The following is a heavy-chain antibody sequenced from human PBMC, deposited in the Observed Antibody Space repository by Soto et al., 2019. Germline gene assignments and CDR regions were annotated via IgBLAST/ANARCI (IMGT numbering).Heavy chain of an antibody. CDR2: INHSGST. V-gene: IGHV4-34*01. CDR3: ARGYPNETFSGFDY. Sequence: SETLSLTCAVYGGSFSGYYWSWIRQPPGKGLEWIGEINHSGSTNYNPSLKSRVTISVDTSKNQFSLKLSSVTAADTAVYYCARGYPNETFSGFDYWGQGTLVTVSS. J-gene: IGHJ4*02. D-gene: IGHD1-1*01. CDR1: GGSFSGYY.